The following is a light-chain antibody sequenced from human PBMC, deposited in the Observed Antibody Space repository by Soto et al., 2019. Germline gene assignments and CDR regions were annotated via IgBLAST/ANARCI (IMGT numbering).Light chain of an antibody. J-gene: IGKJ1*01. V-gene: IGKV3-11*01. CDR3: QQRSNWPPP. CDR1: QSVSSY. Sequence: EIGLTQSPATLSLSPGERATLSCRASQSVSSYLAWYQQKPGQAPRLLIYDASTRATGIPARFSGSGSGTDFTLTITSLEPEDFAVYYCQQRSNWPPPFGQGTKVDIK. CDR2: DAS.